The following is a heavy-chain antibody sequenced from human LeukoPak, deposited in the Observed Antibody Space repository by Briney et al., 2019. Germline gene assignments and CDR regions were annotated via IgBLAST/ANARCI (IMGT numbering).Heavy chain of an antibody. CDR2: ISAYNGNT. CDR3: ARTGYSSGWYEIYYFDY. V-gene: IGHV1-18*01. Sequence: ASVKVSCKASGYTFTSYGISWVRQAPGQGLEWMGWISAYNGNTNYAQKLQGRVTMTTDTSTSTAYMGLRSLRSGDTAVYYCARTGYSSGWYEIYYFDYWGQGTLVTVSS. J-gene: IGHJ4*02. D-gene: IGHD6-19*01. CDR1: GYTFTSYG.